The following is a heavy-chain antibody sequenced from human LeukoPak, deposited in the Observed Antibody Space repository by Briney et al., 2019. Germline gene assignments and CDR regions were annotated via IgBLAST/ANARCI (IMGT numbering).Heavy chain of an antibody. CDR1: GGSISSSSYY. J-gene: IGHJ4*02. CDR3: ARRVGSSSSRRFDY. Sequence: PSETLSLTCTVSGGSISSSSYYWGWIRQPPGKGLEWIGSIYYSGSTYYNPSLKSRVTISVDTSKNQFSLKLSSVTAADTAVYYCARRVGSSSSRRFDYWGQGTLVTVSS. V-gene: IGHV4-39*01. CDR2: IYYSGST. D-gene: IGHD6-6*01.